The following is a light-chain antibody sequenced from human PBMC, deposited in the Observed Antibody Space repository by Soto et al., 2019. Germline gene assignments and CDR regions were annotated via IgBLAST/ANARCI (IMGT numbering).Light chain of an antibody. CDR3: QQYNSYWT. CDR1: QSISSW. CDR2: DAS. V-gene: IGKV1-5*01. Sequence: DIQMTQSPSTLSASVGDSVTIACRASQSISSWLAWYQQKPGKAPKVLIYDASSLESGVPSRFSGSGSGTEFTLTISSLQPDDFATYYCQQYNSYWTFGQGTKVDIK. J-gene: IGKJ1*01.